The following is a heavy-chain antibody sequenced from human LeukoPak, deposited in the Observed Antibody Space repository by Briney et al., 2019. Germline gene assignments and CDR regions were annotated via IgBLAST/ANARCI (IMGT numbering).Heavy chain of an antibody. J-gene: IGHJ3*02. CDR1: GFTFSTYA. CDR2: ISFDGNSK. D-gene: IGHD3-16*01. CDR3: ARERTITGDVFDI. Sequence: SGGSLRLSCEASGFTFSTYAMHWVRQAPGKGLEWVTLISFDGNSKYDADSVKGRFTISRDNSKNTLYLQMSSLKTEDTALYYCARERTITGDVFDIWGQGTMVTVSS. V-gene: IGHV3-30-3*01.